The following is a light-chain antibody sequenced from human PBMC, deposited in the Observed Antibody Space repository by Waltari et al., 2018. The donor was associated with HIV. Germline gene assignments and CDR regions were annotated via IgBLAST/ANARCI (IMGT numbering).Light chain of an antibody. Sequence: NFILTQPRSVSESPGKTVTISCTRSSGSIASSYVLWYQQRPGSAPTPVIYEDHRRPSGVPARFSGSIDSSSNSASLTISGLKAVDEADYYCQSHHHSTWVFGGGTRLTVL. V-gene: IGLV6-57*03. J-gene: IGLJ3*02. CDR3: QSHHHSTWV. CDR1: SGSIASSY. CDR2: EDH.